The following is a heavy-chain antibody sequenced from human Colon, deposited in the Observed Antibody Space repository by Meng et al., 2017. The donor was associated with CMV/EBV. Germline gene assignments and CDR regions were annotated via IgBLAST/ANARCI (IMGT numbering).Heavy chain of an antibody. CDR2: IYAVGTP. V-gene: IGHV3-53*01. Sequence: GESLKISCAASGFTFSSYWMHWVRQAPGKGLEWVSLIYAVGTPYYADSVKGRFTISRDNDKNIIDLQMSSLTADDTAIYYCVTGTTGYFDLWGQGTLVTVSS. J-gene: IGHJ4*02. CDR3: VTGTTGYFDL. D-gene: IGHD1-7*01. CDR1: GFTFSSYW.